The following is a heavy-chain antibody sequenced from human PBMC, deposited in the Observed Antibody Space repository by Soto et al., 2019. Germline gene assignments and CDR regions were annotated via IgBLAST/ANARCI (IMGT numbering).Heavy chain of an antibody. Sequence: QPLAWSLVWLGEIKHSGSTNYNPSIKSRVTISGDTSKNEFSLKLSSVTAADTAVYYCARVFLGAFDIWGQGTMVTGSS. V-gene: IGHV4-34*01. CDR3: ARVFLGAFDI. CDR2: IKHSGST. D-gene: IGHD3-16*01. J-gene: IGHJ3*02.